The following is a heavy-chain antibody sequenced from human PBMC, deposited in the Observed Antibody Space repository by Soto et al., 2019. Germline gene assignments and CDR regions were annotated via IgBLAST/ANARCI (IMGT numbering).Heavy chain of an antibody. CDR3: AXXXYGYPLYYYYYGMDV. CDR1: GGTFSSYA. J-gene: IGHJ6*02. CDR2: IIPIFGTA. Sequence: QVQLVQSGAEVKKPGSSVKVSCKASGGTFSSYAISWVRQAPGQGLEWMGGIIPIFGTANYAQKFQGRVTITADESTSTAYMELSSLRSEDTAVYYCAXXXYGYPLYYYYYGMDVWGQGTTVTVSS. V-gene: IGHV1-69*01. D-gene: IGHD5-18*01.